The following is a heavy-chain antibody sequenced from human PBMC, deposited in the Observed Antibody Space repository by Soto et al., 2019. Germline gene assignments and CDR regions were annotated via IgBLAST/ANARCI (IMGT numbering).Heavy chain of an antibody. CDR3: AKGFDYGDTKHIDH. V-gene: IGHV3-23*01. CDR1: GFGVSTHA. Sequence: GPLRLSCAASGFGVSTHALTWVRQAPGKGLEWLSSITNTGLTTHYADSAKGRFTISRENSRNTLHLQMNNLRVDDTAIYYCAKGFDYGDTKHIDHWGQGTLVTVSS. J-gene: IGHJ4*02. D-gene: IGHD4-17*01. CDR2: ITNTGLTT.